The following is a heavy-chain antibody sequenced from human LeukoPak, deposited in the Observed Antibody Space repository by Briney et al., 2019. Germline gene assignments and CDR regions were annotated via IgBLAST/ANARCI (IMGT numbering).Heavy chain of an antibody. CDR3: ARSGGLQLRGWFDP. Sequence: ASVKVSCKASGYTFTSYCMHWVRQAPGQGLEWMGRINPNSGGTNYAQKLQGRVTMTRDTSISTAYMELSRLRSDDTAVYYCARSGGLQLRGWFDPWGQGTLVTVSS. V-gene: IGHV1-2*06. D-gene: IGHD5-24*01. CDR1: GYTFTSYC. CDR2: INPNSGGT. J-gene: IGHJ5*02.